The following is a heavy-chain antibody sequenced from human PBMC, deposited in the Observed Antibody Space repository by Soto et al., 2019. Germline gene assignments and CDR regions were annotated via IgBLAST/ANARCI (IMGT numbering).Heavy chain of an antibody. CDR1: GGYISSSNW. V-gene: IGHV4-4*02. J-gene: IGHJ6*04. CDR2: IYHSGST. CDR3: ATNEFVTPSVMDV. Sequence: SETLSLTYAVSGGYISSSNWWSWVRQPPGKGLEWIGEIYHSGSTNYNPSLKSRVTISVEKSKNNFSLKLSFVTAADTAVYYGATNEFVTPSVMDVGGKGTTVTGFS. D-gene: IGHD2-15*01.